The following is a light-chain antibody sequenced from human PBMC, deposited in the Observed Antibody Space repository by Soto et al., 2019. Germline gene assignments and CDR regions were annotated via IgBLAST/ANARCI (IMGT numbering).Light chain of an antibody. CDR3: QQSFNTPRT. V-gene: IGKV1-39*01. J-gene: IGKJ1*01. CDR2: GAS. CDR1: QSIRTY. Sequence: DIQTTQSPSSLSASVGDRVTITCRASQSIRTYVNWYQQKPGKAPNLLIYGASSLQSGVPSRFSGSGSGTDFSLTISSLQPDDFATYYCQQSFNTPRTFGQGTKVEIK.